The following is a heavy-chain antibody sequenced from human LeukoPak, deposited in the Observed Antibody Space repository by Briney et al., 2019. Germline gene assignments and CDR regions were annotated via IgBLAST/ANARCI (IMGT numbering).Heavy chain of an antibody. V-gene: IGHV1-2*02. CDR1: GYTFTGYY. CDR2: INPNSGGT. D-gene: IGHD5-24*01. CDR3: ARDPSGDGYHYRPFDY. Sequence: ASVKVSCKASGYTFTGYYMHWVRQAPGQGLEWMGWINPNSGGTNYAQKFQGRVTMTRDTSISTAYMELSRLRSDDTAVYYCARDPSGDGYHYRPFDYWGQGTLVTVSS. J-gene: IGHJ4*02.